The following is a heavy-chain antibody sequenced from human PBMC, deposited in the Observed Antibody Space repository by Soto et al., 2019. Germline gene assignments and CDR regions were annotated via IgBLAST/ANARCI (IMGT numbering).Heavy chain of an antibody. V-gene: IGHV3-21*06. CDR1: GFIFSAYT. J-gene: IGHJ1*01. D-gene: IGHD3-16*01. CDR2: ISDASSYI. CDR3: ATPYYFNH. Sequence: GGSLRLSCAASGFIFSAYTMNWVRQAPGKGLEWLSSISDASSYIDYADSLRGRFTVSRDNARNSLYLQIDSLGVEDTAVYYCATPYYFNHWGPGTLVTVSS.